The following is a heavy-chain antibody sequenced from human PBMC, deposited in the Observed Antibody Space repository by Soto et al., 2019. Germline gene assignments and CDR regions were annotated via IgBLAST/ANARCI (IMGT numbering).Heavy chain of an antibody. CDR1: GYTFNSYG. CDR2: ISAYNGNT. J-gene: IGHJ3*02. CDR3: ARTGQWLVRGAFDI. D-gene: IGHD6-19*01. Sequence: ASVKVSCKASGYTFNSYGISWVRQAPGQGLEWMGWISAYNGNTNYAQKLQGRVTMTTDTSTSTAYMELRSLRSDDTAVYYCARTGQWLVRGAFDIWGQGTMVTVSS. V-gene: IGHV1-18*01.